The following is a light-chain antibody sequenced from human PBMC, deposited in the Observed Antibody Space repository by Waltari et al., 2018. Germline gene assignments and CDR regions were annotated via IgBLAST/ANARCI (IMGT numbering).Light chain of an antibody. CDR2: AAS. J-gene: IGKJ2*01. V-gene: IGKV1-39*01. CDR3: QQSYSTPRT. Sequence: DIQMTQSPSSLSTSVGDRVTITYRASQSISSYLNWYQQKPGKAPKLLIYAASSLQSGVPSRFSGSGSGTDFTLTISSLQREDFVTYYCQQSYSTPRTFGQGTRLEIK. CDR1: QSISSY.